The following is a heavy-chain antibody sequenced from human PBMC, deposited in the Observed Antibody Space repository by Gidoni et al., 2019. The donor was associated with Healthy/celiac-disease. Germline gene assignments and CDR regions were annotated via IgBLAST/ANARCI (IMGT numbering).Heavy chain of an antibody. CDR3: ATPRGDCSSTSCYPYYYYGMDV. Sequence: QVQLVQSGAAVEKPGSSVKVSCKASGGTFSSYAISWVRQAPGQGLEWMGGIIPIFGTANYAQKFQGRVTITADESTSTAYMELSSLRSEDTAVYYCATPRGDCSSTSCYPYYYYGMDVWGQGTTVTVSS. J-gene: IGHJ6*02. D-gene: IGHD2-2*01. V-gene: IGHV1-69*01. CDR1: GGTFSSYA. CDR2: IIPIFGTA.